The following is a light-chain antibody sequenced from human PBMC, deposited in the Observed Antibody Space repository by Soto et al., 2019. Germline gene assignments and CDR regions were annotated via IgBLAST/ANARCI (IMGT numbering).Light chain of an antibody. CDR1: QSISSW. J-gene: IGKJ1*01. Sequence: DIQMTQSPSTLSASVGDRVTITCRASQSISSWLAWYQQKPGKAPNLLIYVASSLQSEVPSRFSGSGSGTDFTLTISSLQPEDVATYYYLQDINYPWTFGQGTKVDIK. CDR3: LQDINYPWT. V-gene: IGKV1-5*01. CDR2: VAS.